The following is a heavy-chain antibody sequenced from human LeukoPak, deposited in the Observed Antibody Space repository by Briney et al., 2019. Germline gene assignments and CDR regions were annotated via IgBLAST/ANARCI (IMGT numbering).Heavy chain of an antibody. D-gene: IGHD3-3*01. CDR1: GGSISSSSYY. CDR2: IYYSGST. V-gene: IGHV4-39*01. Sequence: SETLSLTCTVSGGSISSSSYYWGWIRQPPGKGLEWIGSIYYSGSTYYNPSLKSRVTISVDTSKNQFSLKLSSVTAADTAVYYCARRPRITIFGVVTPRYFQHWGQGTLVTVSS. J-gene: IGHJ1*01. CDR3: ARRPRITIFGVVTPRYFQH.